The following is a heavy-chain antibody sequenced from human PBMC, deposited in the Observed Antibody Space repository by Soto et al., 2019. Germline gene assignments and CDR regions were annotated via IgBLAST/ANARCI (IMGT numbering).Heavy chain of an antibody. CDR1: GFTFSSYA. CDR3: AKDRGPKRGSGDYFDY. D-gene: IGHD3-10*01. V-gene: IGHV3-23*01. CDR2: ISGSGGST. J-gene: IGHJ4*02. Sequence: EVQLLESGGGLVQPGGSLRLSCAASGFTFSSYAMSWVRQAPGKGLEWVSAISGSGGSTYYADSVKGRFTISRDNSKNTLYLQMNSLRAEDTAVYYCAKDRGPKRGSGDYFDYWGQGTLVTVSS.